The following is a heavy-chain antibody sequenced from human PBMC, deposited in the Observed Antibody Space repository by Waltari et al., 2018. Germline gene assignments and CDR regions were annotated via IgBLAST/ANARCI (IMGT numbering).Heavy chain of an antibody. CDR3: ARAFAFGHGVTHWAFDI. Sequence: EVQLVQSGAEVKKPGESLKISCKGSGYSFTSYWIGWVRQMPGKGLEWMGIIYPGDSDTRYSPSVQGQVTISADESISTACLQWGRLKASDTAMYYCARAFAFGHGVTHWAFDIWGQGTMVTVSS. V-gene: IGHV5-51*01. J-gene: IGHJ3*02. CDR2: IYPGDSDT. D-gene: IGHD2-8*01. CDR1: GYSFTSYW.